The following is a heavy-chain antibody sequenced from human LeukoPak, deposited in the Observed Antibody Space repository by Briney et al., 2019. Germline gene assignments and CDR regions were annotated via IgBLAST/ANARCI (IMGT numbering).Heavy chain of an antibody. Sequence: ASVKVSCKTSGYTFTSYYIHWVRQAPGQGLEWMGYIHPKTGGAKLAQQFRGRFTMTRDTSITTAYMELSGLTSGDTAIYYCARIEGGASSRYDWGQGTLVTVSS. D-gene: IGHD6-13*01. CDR3: ARIEGGASSRYD. J-gene: IGHJ4*02. V-gene: IGHV1-2*02. CDR2: IHPKTGGA. CDR1: GYTFTSYY.